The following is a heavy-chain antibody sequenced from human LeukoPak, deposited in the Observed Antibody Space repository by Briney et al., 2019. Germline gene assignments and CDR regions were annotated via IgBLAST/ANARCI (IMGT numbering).Heavy chain of an antibody. CDR2: IQHDGSYR. Sequence: PGGSLRLSCAVSGFTFSGYGMHWVRQAPGKGLEWVAFIQHDGSYRYYVGSVKGRFTISRDNSKTTLYMQMNSLRVEDTAVYYCVKGCSYTGCYTSEYWGQGTLVTVSS. V-gene: IGHV3-30*02. J-gene: IGHJ4*02. D-gene: IGHD2-2*01. CDR3: VKGCSYTGCYTSEY. CDR1: GFTFSGYG.